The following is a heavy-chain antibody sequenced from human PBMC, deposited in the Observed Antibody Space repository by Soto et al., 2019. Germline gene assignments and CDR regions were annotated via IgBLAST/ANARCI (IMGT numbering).Heavy chain of an antibody. V-gene: IGHV3-33*01. J-gene: IGHJ6*02. CDR1: GFTFSSYG. CDR3: ARESGWGITGKTYYYGMDV. Sequence: GGSLRLSCAASGFTFSSYGMHWVRQAPGKGLEWVAVIWYDGSNKYYADSVKGRFTISRDNSKNTLYLQMNSLRAEDTAVYYCARESGWGITGKTYYYGMDVWGQGTTVTVSS. D-gene: IGHD1-20*01. CDR2: IWYDGSNK.